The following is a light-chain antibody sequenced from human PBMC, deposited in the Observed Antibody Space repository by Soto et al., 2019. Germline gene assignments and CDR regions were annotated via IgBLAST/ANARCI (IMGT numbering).Light chain of an antibody. V-gene: IGLV1-44*01. Sequence: QSVLTQPPSASGTPGQRVTISCSGSSSNLGENTVNWYQQLPGTAPKLLIYRNNRRPSEVPDRFSGSKSGTSASLAISGLQSDDEADYSCATWDDSLNGPVFGGGTKLTVL. CDR1: SSNLGENT. J-gene: IGLJ3*02. CDR2: RNN. CDR3: ATWDDSLNGPV.